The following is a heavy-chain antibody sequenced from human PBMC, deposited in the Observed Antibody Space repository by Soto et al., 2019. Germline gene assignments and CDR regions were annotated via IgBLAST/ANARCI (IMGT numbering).Heavy chain of an antibody. Sequence: GGSLRLSCAASGFTFSSYWMSWVRQAPGKGLEWVANIKQDGSEKYYVDSVKGRFTISRDNAKNSLYLQMNSLRAEDTAVYYCARDRSSGWTRDVYYYYYGMDVWGQGTTVTVSS. D-gene: IGHD6-19*01. CDR3: ARDRSSGWTRDVYYYYYGMDV. J-gene: IGHJ6*02. CDR1: GFTFSSYW. CDR2: IKQDGSEK. V-gene: IGHV3-7*01.